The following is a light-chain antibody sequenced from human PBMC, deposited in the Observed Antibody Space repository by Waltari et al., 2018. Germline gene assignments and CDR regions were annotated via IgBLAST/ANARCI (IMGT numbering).Light chain of an antibody. CDR3: QQYGSSSWT. V-gene: IGKV3-20*01. CDR2: GAS. Sequence: EIVLTQSPGTLSLSHGERATLSCRARQSVSSSFLAWYQQKPGQAPRLLIFGASSRATGIPDRFSGSGSGTDFTLTISRLEPEDFAVYYCQQYGSSSWTFGQGTKVEIK. CDR1: QSVSSSF. J-gene: IGKJ1*01.